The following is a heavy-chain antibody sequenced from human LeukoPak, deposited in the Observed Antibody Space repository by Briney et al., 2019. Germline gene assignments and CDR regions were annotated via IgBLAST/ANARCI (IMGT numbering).Heavy chain of an antibody. D-gene: IGHD1-14*01. V-gene: IGHV4-61*01. CDR2: IYYSGST. CDR3: ARSPRGGTKTYFDY. Sequence: SETLSLTCTVSGGSISSSSYYWSWIRQPPGKGLEWIGYIYYSGSTNYNPSLKSRVTISADTSKNQFSLRLSSVTAADTAVYYCARSPRGGTKTYFDYWGQGTLVTVSP. J-gene: IGHJ4*02. CDR1: GGSISSSSYY.